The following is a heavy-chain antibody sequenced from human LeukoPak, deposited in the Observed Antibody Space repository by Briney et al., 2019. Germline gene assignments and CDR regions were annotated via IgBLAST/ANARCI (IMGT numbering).Heavy chain of an antibody. CDR3: AKDVIDSRY. CDR2: ISGSGGST. Sequence: GGSLRLSCVVSGFTFSSYGMSWVRQAPGKGLEWVSAISGSGGSTYYSDSVKGRFTISRDNSKNTLYLQMNSLRAEDTAVYYCAKDVIDSRYWGQGTLVTVSS. V-gene: IGHV3-23*01. CDR1: GFTFSSYG. J-gene: IGHJ4*02. D-gene: IGHD3-16*02.